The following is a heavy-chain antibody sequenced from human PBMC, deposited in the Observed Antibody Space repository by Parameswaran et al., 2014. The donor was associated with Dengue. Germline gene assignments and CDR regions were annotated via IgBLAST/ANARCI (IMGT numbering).Heavy chain of an antibody. D-gene: IGHD2-15*01. J-gene: IGHJ4*02. CDR3: SRGGDISPGDY. V-gene: IGHV1-46*03. Sequence: PGASVKVSCKASGYTFTSYYMHWVRQAPGQGLEWMGIINPSGGITRYAQNLQGRVTVTRDTSTSTVYMELSSLRSDDTAVYYCSRGGDISPGDYWGQGTLVTVSS. CDR2: INPSGGIT. CDR1: GYTFTSYY.